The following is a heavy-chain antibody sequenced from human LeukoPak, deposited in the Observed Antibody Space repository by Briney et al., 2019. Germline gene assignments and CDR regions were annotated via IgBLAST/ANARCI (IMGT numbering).Heavy chain of an antibody. CDR2: ISSSSNTI. V-gene: IGHV3-48*01. D-gene: IGHD4-23*01. CDR1: GFTFSSYS. J-gene: IGHJ4*02. CDR3: ARDHSVRWYHSDY. Sequence: GGSLRLSCAASGFTFSSYSMNWVRQAPGKGLEWVSYISSSSNTIYYADSVKGRFTISRDNAKNSLYLQMNSLRAEDTAVYYCARDHSVRWYHSDYWGQGTLVTVSS.